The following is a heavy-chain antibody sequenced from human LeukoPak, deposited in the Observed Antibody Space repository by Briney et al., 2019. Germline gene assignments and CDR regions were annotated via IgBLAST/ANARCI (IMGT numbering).Heavy chain of an antibody. J-gene: IGHJ4*02. CDR2: IWYDGSNK. Sequence: GGSLRLSCAASGFTFSSYGMHWVRQAPGKGLGWVAVIWYDGSNKYYADSVKGRFTISRDNSKNTLYLQMNSLRAEDTAVYYCARGFAAPAAMYFDYWGQGTLVTVSS. V-gene: IGHV3-33*01. D-gene: IGHD2-2*01. CDR1: GFTFSSYG. CDR3: ARGFAAPAAMYFDY.